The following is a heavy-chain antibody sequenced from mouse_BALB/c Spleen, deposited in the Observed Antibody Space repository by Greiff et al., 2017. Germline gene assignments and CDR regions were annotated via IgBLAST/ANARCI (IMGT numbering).Heavy chain of an antibody. D-gene: IGHD2-14*01. J-gene: IGHJ4*01. Sequence: DVMLVESGGGLVKPGGSLKLSCAASGFTFSSYAMSWVRQTPEKRLEWVASISSGGSTYYPDSVKGRFTISTDNARNILYLQMSSLRSEDTAMYYCARRRYDYAMDYWGQGTSVTVSS. CDR2: ISSGGST. CDR3: ARRRYDYAMDY. V-gene: IGHV5-6-5*01. CDR1: GFTFSSYA.